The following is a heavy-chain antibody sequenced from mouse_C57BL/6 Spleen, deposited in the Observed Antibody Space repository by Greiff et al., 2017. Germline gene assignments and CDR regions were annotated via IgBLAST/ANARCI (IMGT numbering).Heavy chain of an antibody. CDR3: ARNGYSYAMDY. CDR2: INPNNGGT. CDR1: GYTFTDYY. Sequence: VQLQPSGPELVKPGASVKISCKASGYTFTDYYMNWVKQSHGKSLEWIGDINPNNGGTSYNQKFKGKATLTVDKSSSTAYMELRSLTSEDAAVYYCARNGYSYAMDYWGQGTSVTVSS. J-gene: IGHJ4*01. V-gene: IGHV1-26*01. D-gene: IGHD2-3*01.